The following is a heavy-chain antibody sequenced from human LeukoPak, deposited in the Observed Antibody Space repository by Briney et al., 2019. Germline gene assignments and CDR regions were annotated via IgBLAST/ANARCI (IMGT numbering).Heavy chain of an antibody. J-gene: IGHJ2*01. CDR3: ARVRVVADTTGYFNR. D-gene: IGHD6-19*01. V-gene: IGHV4-39*01. CDR2: IYYSEST. Sequence: SETLSLTCTVSGGSISSSGYYWGWIPQPPGKGLEWIGSIYYSESTYYNPALKSRVTISVDTSKNQYSLKLSSVTAADTAVYYCARVRVVADTTGYFNRWGRGTLVTVSS. CDR1: GGSISSSGYY.